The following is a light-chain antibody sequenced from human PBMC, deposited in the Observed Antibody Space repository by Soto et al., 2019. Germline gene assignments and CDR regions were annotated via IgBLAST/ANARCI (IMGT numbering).Light chain of an antibody. CDR3: HQYNNWGT. Sequence: EIVMTQSPATLSVSPGERATLSCRASQSVSSNLAWYQQKPGQAPRLLIYGASTRATGIPARFSGSGSWTEFTLTISSLQSEDFAVYYCHQYNNWGTFGQGTKVEIK. V-gene: IGKV3-15*01. CDR2: GAS. J-gene: IGKJ1*01. CDR1: QSVSSN.